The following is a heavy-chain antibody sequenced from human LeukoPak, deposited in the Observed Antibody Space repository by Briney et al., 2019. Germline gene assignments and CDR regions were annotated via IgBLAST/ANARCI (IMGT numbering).Heavy chain of an antibody. CDR3: ARDPTTYGWFDP. CDR2: IIPIFGTA. CDR1: GGTFSSYA. D-gene: IGHD4-11*01. J-gene: IGHJ5*02. Sequence: AVKVSCKASGGTFSSYAISWVRQAPGQGLEWMGGIIPIFGTANYAQKFQGRVTITADESTSTAYMELSSLRSEDTAVYYSARDPTTYGWFDPWGQGTLVTVSS. V-gene: IGHV1-69*13.